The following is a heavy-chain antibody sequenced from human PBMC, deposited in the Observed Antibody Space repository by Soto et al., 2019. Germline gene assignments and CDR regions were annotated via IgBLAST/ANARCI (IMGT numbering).Heavy chain of an antibody. J-gene: IGHJ4*02. CDR3: ARDRLPGVIGATYYFDY. CDR1: GGTFSSYT. V-gene: IGHV1-69*04. D-gene: IGHD3-16*02. Sequence: QVQLVHSGTEVKKPGSSVKVSCKASGGTFSSYTISWVRQAPGQGLEWMGRIIPILGIANYAQKFQGRVTITADKSTSTAYMELSSLRSEDTAVYYCARDRLPGVIGATYYFDYWGQGTLVTVSS. CDR2: IIPILGIA.